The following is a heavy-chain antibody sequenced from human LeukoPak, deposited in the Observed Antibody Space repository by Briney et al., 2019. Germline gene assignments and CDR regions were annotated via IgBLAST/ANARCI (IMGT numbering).Heavy chain of an antibody. CDR3: AKGVGATPGQDY. J-gene: IGHJ4*02. D-gene: IGHD1-26*01. CDR2: IWYDGSNK. V-gene: IGHV3-30*02. CDR1: GFTLSSYG. Sequence: GGSLRLSCAASGFTLSSYGMHWVRQAPGKGLEWVAVIWYDGSNKYYADSVKGRFTISRDNSKNTLYLQMNSLRAEDTAVYYCAKGVGATPGQDYWGQGTLVTVSS.